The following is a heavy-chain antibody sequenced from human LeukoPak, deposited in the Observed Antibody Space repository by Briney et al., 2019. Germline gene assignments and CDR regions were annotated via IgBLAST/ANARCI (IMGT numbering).Heavy chain of an antibody. CDR3: TRGRGTDY. CDR2: ISSTSGTI. J-gene: IGHJ4*02. V-gene: IGHV3-48*02. D-gene: IGHD3-10*01. Sequence: GGSLRLSCAASGFTFSSYNMNWVRQAPGKGLEWVSYISSTSGTIYYADSAKGRFTISRDNAKNSLYLQMNSLRDEDTAVYFCTRGRGTDYWGQGTLVTVSS. CDR1: GFTFSSYN.